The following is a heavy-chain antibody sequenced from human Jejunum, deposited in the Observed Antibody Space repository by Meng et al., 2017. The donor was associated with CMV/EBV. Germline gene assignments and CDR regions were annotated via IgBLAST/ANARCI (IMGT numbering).Heavy chain of an antibody. D-gene: IGHD2-15*01. CDR3: AKDKGCRDTTCQNWLDP. Sequence: GLVSSQYWTWIRQPPGKGLAWIGYIYYSGSTTYNPSLKSRVTISIDRSKNQFSLKLTSVTAADTAVYYCAKDKGCRDTTCQNWLDPWGQGTLVTVSS. CDR1: GLVSSQY. J-gene: IGHJ5*02. CDR2: IYYSGST. V-gene: IGHV4-59*02.